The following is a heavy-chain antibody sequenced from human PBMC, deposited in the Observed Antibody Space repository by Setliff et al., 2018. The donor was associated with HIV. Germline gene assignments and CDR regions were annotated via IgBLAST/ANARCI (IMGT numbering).Heavy chain of an antibody. V-gene: IGHV1-3*01. J-gene: IGHJ4*02. Sequence: GASVKVSCKAFGYTFSTNAIHWVRQAPGQRLEWMGYINAGDDNTRYSEKFQGRVTITRDTSANTAYMELSSLRSEDTAVYYCAIEPETAAGPPFDYWGQGTLVTVSS. CDR3: AIEPETAAGPPFDY. CDR2: INAGDDNT. D-gene: IGHD6-13*01. CDR1: GYTFSTNA.